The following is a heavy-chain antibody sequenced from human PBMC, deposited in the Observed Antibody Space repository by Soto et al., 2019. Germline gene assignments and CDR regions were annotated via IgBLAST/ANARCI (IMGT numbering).Heavy chain of an antibody. CDR3: ARAISPEDWSGLRYGMDV. D-gene: IGHD3-3*01. J-gene: IGHJ6*02. CDR1: GFSVSVYD. CDR2: ISSSGSTI. V-gene: IGHV3-11*01. Sequence: GSMRLSSAASGFSVSVYDITLIRQTPGKGLEWVSYISSSGSTIYYADSVKGLFTISRDNAKNSLYLQMNSLRAEDTAVYYCARAISPEDWSGLRYGMDVWGQGTTVTVSS.